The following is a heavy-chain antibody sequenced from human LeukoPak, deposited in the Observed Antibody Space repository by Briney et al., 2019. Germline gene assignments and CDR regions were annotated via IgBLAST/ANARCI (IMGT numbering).Heavy chain of an antibody. Sequence: PSETLSLTCTVSGGSISSYYWSWIRQPPGKGLEWIGYIYYSGSTNYNPSLKSRVTISVDTSKNQFSLKLSSVTAADTAVYYCARDSIYGDPFDYWGQGTLVTVSS. CDR2: IYYSGST. CDR1: GGSISSYY. D-gene: IGHD4-17*01. CDR3: ARDSIYGDPFDY. V-gene: IGHV4-59*01. J-gene: IGHJ4*02.